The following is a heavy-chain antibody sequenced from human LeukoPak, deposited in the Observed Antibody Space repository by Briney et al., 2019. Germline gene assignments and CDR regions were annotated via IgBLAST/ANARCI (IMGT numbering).Heavy chain of an antibody. D-gene: IGHD6-13*01. V-gene: IGHV1-18*01. J-gene: IGHJ4*02. CDR2: ISAYNGNT. Sequence: GASVKVSCKASGYTFTSYGISWVRQAPGQGLEWMGWISAYNGNTNYAQKLQGRVTMTTDTSTSTAYMELRSLRSDDTAVYYCARVYWQQLVLCLDYWGQGTLVTVSS. CDR1: GYTFTSYG. CDR3: ARVYWQQLVLCLDY.